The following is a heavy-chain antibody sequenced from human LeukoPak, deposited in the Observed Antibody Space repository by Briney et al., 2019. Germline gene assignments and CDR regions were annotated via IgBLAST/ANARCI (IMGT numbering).Heavy chain of an antibody. CDR3: ARDAYRSIAAAGTDY. CDR1: GGSISSSSYY. J-gene: IGHJ4*02. D-gene: IGHD6-13*01. V-gene: IGHV4-39*07. Sequence: PSETLSLTRTVSGGSISSSSYYWGWIRQPPGKGLEWIGSIYYSGSTYYNPSLKSRVTISIDTSKNQFSLKLSSVTAADTAVYYCARDAYRSIAAAGTDYWGQGTLVTVSS. CDR2: IYYSGST.